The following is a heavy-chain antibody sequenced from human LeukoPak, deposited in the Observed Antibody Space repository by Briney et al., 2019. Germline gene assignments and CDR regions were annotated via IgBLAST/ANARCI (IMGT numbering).Heavy chain of an antibody. V-gene: IGHV3-74*01. D-gene: IGHD1-26*01. Sequence: GGSLRLSCAASGLTFSSYWMHWVRQAPGKGLVWVSRINSDGSSTSYADSVKGRFTISRDNAKNTLYLQMNSLRAEDTAVYYCASDSGSYLGDFWGQGTLVTVSS. CDR1: GLTFSSYW. CDR2: INSDGSST. CDR3: ASDSGSYLGDF. J-gene: IGHJ4*02.